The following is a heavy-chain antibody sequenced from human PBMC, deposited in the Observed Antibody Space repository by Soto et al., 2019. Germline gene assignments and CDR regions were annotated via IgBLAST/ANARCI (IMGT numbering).Heavy chain of an antibody. J-gene: IGHJ6*02. V-gene: IGHV6-1*01. CDR1: GDSVSSHSAA. CDR3: TGITWFRGMDV. D-gene: IGHD3-10*01. CDR2: TYYKSKWNN. Sequence: LSQTLSLTCAISGDSVSSHSAAWNWISHSPSRGLEWLGRTYYKSKWNNDYALSLKSRITINPDTSKNQFSLHLYSVTPEDTAVYYCTGITWFRGMDVWGQGTPVTVS.